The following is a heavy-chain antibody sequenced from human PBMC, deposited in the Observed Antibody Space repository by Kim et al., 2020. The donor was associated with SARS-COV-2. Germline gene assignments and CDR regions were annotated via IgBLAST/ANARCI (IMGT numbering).Heavy chain of an antibody. CDR2: IGDSGGRT. CDR3: AKYAGGTKIGY. V-gene: IGHV3-23*01. CDR1: GFTFSSYS. Sequence: GGSLRLSCAASGFTFSSYSMSWVRQAPGKGLEWVSAIGDSGGRTYYADSVKGRFTISRDNSKNTLYLQMNSLRVEDTAVYYCAKYAGGTKIGYWGQGTLVTVSS. J-gene: IGHJ4*02. D-gene: IGHD2-15*01.